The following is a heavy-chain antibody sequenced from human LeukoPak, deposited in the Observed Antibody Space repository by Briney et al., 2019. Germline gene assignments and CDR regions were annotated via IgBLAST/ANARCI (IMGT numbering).Heavy chain of an antibody. D-gene: IGHD1-26*01. V-gene: IGHV3-21*01. CDR2: ITTSGTYI. CDR1: GFTFNNYN. CDR3: ARDPYSGNYGNYYYYYMDV. Sequence: GGSLRLSCATSGFTFNNYNMNWVRQAPGRALEWVSSITTSGTYIFYADSVKGRFAISRDNAKNSLYLQMNSLGPEDTAVYYCARDPYSGNYGNYYYYYMDVWGKGTTVTISS. J-gene: IGHJ6*03.